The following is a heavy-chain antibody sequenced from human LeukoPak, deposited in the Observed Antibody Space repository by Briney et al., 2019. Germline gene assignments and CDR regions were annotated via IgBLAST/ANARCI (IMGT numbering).Heavy chain of an antibody. V-gene: IGHV3-23*01. Sequence: PGGSLRLSCAASTFTSTNYAMSWVSQAPGKGLEWVSSISGSGSSTNYADSVKGRFTISRDNSKNTLYLQMKSLRAEDTAVYYCAKDRGTLMVVRTFASWGQGTLVTVSS. J-gene: IGHJ4*02. CDR1: TFTSTNYA. CDR3: AKDRGTLMVVRTFAS. CDR2: ISGSGSST. D-gene: IGHD3-22*01.